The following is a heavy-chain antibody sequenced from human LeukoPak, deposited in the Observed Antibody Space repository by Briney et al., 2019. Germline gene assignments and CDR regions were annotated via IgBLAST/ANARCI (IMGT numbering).Heavy chain of an antibody. Sequence: SETLSLTCTVSGGSISSGDYYWSWIRQPPGKGLEWIGYIYYSGSTYYNPSLKSRVTISVDTSKNQFSLKLSSVTAADTAVNYRASGGNGSSTSCYRAWFDPWGEGTLVTVSS. V-gene: IGHV4-30-4*08. CDR3: ASGGNGSSTSCYRAWFDP. CDR2: IYYSGST. J-gene: IGHJ5*02. D-gene: IGHD2-2*01. CDR1: GGSISSGDYY.